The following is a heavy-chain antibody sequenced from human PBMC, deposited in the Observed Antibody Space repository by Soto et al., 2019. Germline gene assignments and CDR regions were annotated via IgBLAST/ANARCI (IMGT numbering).Heavy chain of an antibody. D-gene: IGHD3-16*01. CDR2: INSGGNT. CDR3: ARGGDSYVYGDYYYYGMDL. Sequence: EVQLVESGGGLVQPGGSLRLSCAASGFGVSNNYMSWVRQAPGKGLEWVSAINSGGNTYYADSVKGRFTISRDNSKTTVYLQMNSLRAEHTAVYYCARGGDSYVYGDYYYYGMDLWGQGPTVTFSS. V-gene: IGHV3-66*01. J-gene: IGHJ6*02. CDR1: GFGVSNNY.